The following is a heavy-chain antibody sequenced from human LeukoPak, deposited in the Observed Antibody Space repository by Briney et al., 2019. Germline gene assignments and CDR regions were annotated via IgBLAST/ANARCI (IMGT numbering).Heavy chain of an antibody. J-gene: IGHJ4*02. CDR1: GYTFTIYY. CDR3: ARAPRYRGGDYFDY. Sequence: ASVKVSCTASGYTFTIYYMHWVRQAPGQGLEWMGIINPSGGSTSYAQKFQGRVTMTRDTSTSTVYMELSSLTSEDTAVYNCARAPRYRGGDYFDYWGQGTLVTVSS. CDR2: INPSGGST. V-gene: IGHV1-46*01. D-gene: IGHD3-10*01.